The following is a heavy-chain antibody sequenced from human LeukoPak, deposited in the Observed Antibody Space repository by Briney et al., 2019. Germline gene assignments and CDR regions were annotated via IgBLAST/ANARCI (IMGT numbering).Heavy chain of an antibody. CDR2: IKQDGSEK. CDR3: ARDSVTTANLYYYYYYMDV. V-gene: IGHV3-7*01. J-gene: IGHJ6*03. Sequence: GVSLRLSGAGSGFTFSSYWMSWVRQAPGKGLEWVANIKQDGSEKYYVDSVKGRFTISRDNAKNSLYLQMNSLRAEDTAVYYCARDSVTTANLYYYYYYMDVWGKGTTVTISS. D-gene: IGHD4-17*01. CDR1: GFTFSSYW.